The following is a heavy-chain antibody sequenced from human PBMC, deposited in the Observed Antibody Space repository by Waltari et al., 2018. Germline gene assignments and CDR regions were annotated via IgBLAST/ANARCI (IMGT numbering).Heavy chain of an antibody. CDR1: GGSIITYF. CDR2: IYDSGST. CDR3: ARSTSRYCSGASCYPYYFDY. J-gene: IGHJ4*02. D-gene: IGHD2-2*01. Sequence: QVQLQESGPGLVKSSETLSLTCTVSGGSIITYFWSWIRQPPGKGLEWIGYIYDSGSTHYNSSLKSRLTIAIDTSKNQFSLELSSVTAADTAIYYCARSTSRYCSGASCYPYYFDYWGQGTLVTVSS. V-gene: IGHV4-59*01.